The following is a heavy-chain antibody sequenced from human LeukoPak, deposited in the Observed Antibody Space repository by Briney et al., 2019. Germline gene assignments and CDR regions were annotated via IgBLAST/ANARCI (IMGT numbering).Heavy chain of an antibody. V-gene: IGHV4-31*03. J-gene: IGHJ4*02. CDR3: ARDLYGPGSYYMALGY. Sequence: SETLSLTCTVSGGSISSGGYYWSWIRQHPGKGLEWIGYIYYSGSTYHNPSLKSRVTISVDTSKNQFSLKLSSVTAADTAVYYCARDLYGPGSYYMALGYWGQGTLVTVSS. CDR2: IYYSGST. D-gene: IGHD3-10*01. CDR1: GGSISSGGYY.